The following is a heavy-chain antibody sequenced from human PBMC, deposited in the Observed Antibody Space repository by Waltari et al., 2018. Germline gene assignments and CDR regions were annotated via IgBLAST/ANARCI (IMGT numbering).Heavy chain of an antibody. Sequence: QLQLQESGPGLVKPSETLSLTCTVSGGSISSRSYYWGWIRPPPGKGLEWIGIIYYSGGTSYNPSLKSRVTISVDTSKNQFSLKLSSVTAADTAVYYCARRGTIFGVVTLAFDIWGQGTMVTVSS. D-gene: IGHD3-3*01. CDR2: IYYSGGT. J-gene: IGHJ3*02. CDR3: ARRGTIFGVVTLAFDI. V-gene: IGHV4-39*01. CDR1: GGSISSRSYY.